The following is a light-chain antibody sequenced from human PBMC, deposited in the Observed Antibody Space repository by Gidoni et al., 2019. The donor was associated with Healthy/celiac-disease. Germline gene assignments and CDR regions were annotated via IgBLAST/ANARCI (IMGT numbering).Light chain of an antibody. CDR2: DVS. CDR1: SSDVGCYNY. J-gene: IGLJ2*01. CDR3: SSYTSSSTLV. Sequence: QSALTQPASVSGSPGQAITISCTGTSSDVGCYNYVSWYQQHPGKAPKLMIYDVSNRPSGFSNRFSGSKSGNPASLTISGLQAEDEADYYCSSYTSSSTLVFGGGTKLTVL. V-gene: IGLV2-14*01.